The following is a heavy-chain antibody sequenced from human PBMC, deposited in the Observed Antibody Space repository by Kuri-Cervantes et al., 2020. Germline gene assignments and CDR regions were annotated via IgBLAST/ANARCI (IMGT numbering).Heavy chain of an antibody. V-gene: IGHV3-48*01. Sequence: GGSLRLSCAASGFTFSSYSMNWVRQAPGKGLEWVSYISSSSSTIYYADYVKGRFTISRDNAKNSLYLHMNSLRVDDTAVYFCVREASADWGQGTLVTVSS. CDR3: VREASAD. CDR1: GFTFSSYS. J-gene: IGHJ4*02. CDR2: ISSSSSTI.